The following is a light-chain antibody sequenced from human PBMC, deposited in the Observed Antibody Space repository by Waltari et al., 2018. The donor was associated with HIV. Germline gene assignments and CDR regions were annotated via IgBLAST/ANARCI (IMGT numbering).Light chain of an antibody. V-gene: IGLV3-25*03. CDR2: EVT. CDR3: CSYTGTGIV. CDR1: ALPNKY. J-gene: IGLJ2*01. Sequence: SSELTQPPSVSVSPGQTARITCFGDALPNKYAYWYQQKSGTAPQLMIFEVTKRPSGVSDRFSGSRSGNTASLTISGLQAEDEGDYHCCSYTGTGIVFGGGTKLTVL.